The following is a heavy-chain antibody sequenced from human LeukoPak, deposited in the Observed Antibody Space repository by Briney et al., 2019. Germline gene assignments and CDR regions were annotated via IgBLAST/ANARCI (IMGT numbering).Heavy chain of an antibody. V-gene: IGHV1-18*04. Sequence: GASVKVSCKASGYTFTSYGIGWVRQAPGQGLEWMGWISAYNGNTNYAQKLQGRVTMTTDTSTSTAYMELRSLRSDDTAVYYCARFERIDYYGSGSHFDYWGQGTLVTVSS. J-gene: IGHJ4*02. CDR2: ISAYNGNT. CDR3: ARFERIDYYGSGSHFDY. D-gene: IGHD3-10*01. CDR1: GYTFTSYG.